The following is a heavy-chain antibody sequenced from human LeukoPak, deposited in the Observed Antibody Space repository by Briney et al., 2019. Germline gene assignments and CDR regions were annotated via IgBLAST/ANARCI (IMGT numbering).Heavy chain of an antibody. CDR3: TRLGGSSGVDY. Sequence: GGSLRLSCAASGFTFSSYWMHWVRQVPGKGLVWVSRIDTDGTGTSYADSVKSRFTVSRDNAKNTLYLQMISLRAEDTAVYYCTRLGGSSGVDYWGQGTLVTVSS. CDR2: IDTDGTGT. D-gene: IGHD6-19*01. V-gene: IGHV3-74*01. CDR1: GFTFSSYW. J-gene: IGHJ4*02.